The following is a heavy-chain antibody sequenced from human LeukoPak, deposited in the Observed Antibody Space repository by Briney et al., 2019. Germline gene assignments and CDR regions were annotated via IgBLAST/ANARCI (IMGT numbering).Heavy chain of an antibody. CDR2: ISSSGSTI. J-gene: IGHJ6*02. V-gene: IGHV3-11*01. Sequence: EESLRLSCPASRFTFSVYYMRWIRQAQGKGLEWVSYISSSGSTIYYGDSVAGRLTISRDNAKNSLYLQMDSLRAEDTAVYYGARDGFYYYDSSGYWPYRMDVWGQGNTVTVSS. CDR1: RFTFSVYY. CDR3: ARDGFYYYDSSGYWPYRMDV. D-gene: IGHD3-22*01.